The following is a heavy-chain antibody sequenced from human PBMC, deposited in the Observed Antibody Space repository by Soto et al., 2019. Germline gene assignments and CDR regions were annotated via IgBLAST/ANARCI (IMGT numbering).Heavy chain of an antibody. D-gene: IGHD5-18*01. CDR1: GGSFSGYY. CDR2: INHSGST. V-gene: IGHV4-34*01. CDR3: ARDSYNFDD. J-gene: IGHJ4*02. Sequence: XGTLSLTCAVYGGSFSGYYWSWIRQPPGKGLEWIGEINHSGSTNYNPSLKSRVTISVDTSKNQFSLKLRSVTAADTAVYYCARDSYNFDDWGQGILVTVSS.